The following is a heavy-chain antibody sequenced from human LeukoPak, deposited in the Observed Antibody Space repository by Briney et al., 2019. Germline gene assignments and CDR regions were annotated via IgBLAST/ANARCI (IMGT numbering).Heavy chain of an antibody. Sequence: GGSLRLSCAASGFTFSSYWMSWVRQAPGKGLEWVAKIKQDGSEKNYVDSVKGRFTISRDNAKNSLYLQMNSLRAEDTAVYYCARDPHSSSWYVRVAFDIWGQGTMVTVSS. J-gene: IGHJ3*02. CDR1: GFTFSSYW. D-gene: IGHD6-13*01. CDR2: IKQDGSEK. V-gene: IGHV3-7*01. CDR3: ARDPHSSSWYVRVAFDI.